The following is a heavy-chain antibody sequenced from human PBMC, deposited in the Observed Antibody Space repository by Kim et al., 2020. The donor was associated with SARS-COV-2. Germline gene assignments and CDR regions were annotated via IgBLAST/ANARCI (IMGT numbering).Heavy chain of an antibody. J-gene: IGHJ3*02. Sequence: SPSFQGQVTISAGKSISTAYLQWSSLKASDTAMYYCARPRDGYNYDAFDIWGQGTLVTVSS. CDR3: ARPRDGYNYDAFDI. V-gene: IGHV5-51*01. D-gene: IGHD5-12*01.